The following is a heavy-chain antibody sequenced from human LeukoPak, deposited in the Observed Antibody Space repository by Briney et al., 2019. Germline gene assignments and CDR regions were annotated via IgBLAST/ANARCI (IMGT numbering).Heavy chain of an antibody. CDR3: ARGTLDCSDVTSCFEDC. V-gene: IGHV3-48*01. CDR2: ISGSSNTI. Sequence: GGALRLSCEASGFTFKTYGMNWVRQAPGKGLEWVSYISGSSNTIYYADSVKGRFIISRDNAKNTLSLQMKSLRVEDTAVYYCARGTLDCSDVTSCFEDCWGQGTLVTVSS. CDR1: GFTFKTYG. D-gene: IGHD2-2*01. J-gene: IGHJ4*02.